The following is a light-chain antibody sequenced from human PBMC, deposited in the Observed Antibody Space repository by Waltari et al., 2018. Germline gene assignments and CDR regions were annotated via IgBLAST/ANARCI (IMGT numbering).Light chain of an antibody. CDR2: DAS. J-gene: IGKJ1*01. CDR1: QGIASY. Sequence: DVQVTQSPSSLSAAAGDRVPITCRASQGIASYLPWYQQKPGRVPTLLIYDASTLRSGVPSRFSGSGSGTDFTLTITSLQPEDVATYYCQMYNGAPRTFGQGTKVEI. V-gene: IGKV1-27*01. CDR3: QMYNGAPRT.